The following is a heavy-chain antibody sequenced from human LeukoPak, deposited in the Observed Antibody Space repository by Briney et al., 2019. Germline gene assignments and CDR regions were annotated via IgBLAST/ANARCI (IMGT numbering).Heavy chain of an antibody. V-gene: IGHV3-48*01. Sequence: TGGSLRLSCAASGFTFSSYAMSWVRQAPGKGLEWVSYITLSSSSIYYADSVKGRFTISRDNAKNSLYLQMNSLRAEDTAVYYCAREPTYSSSWYTSCDYWGQGTLVTVSS. CDR2: ITLSSSSI. CDR1: GFTFSSYA. J-gene: IGHJ4*02. CDR3: AREPTYSSSWYTSCDY. D-gene: IGHD6-13*01.